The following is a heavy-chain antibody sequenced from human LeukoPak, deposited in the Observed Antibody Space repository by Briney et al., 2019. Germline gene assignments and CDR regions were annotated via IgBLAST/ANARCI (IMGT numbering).Heavy chain of an antibody. V-gene: IGHV1-46*01. CDR1: GYTFTGYY. CDR3: ARDKSSGCDY. Sequence: GASVKVSCKSSGYTFTGYYMHWVRPAPGQGLEWMGIINPSGGSTSYAQKFQGRVTMTRDTSTSTVYMELSSLRSEDTAVYYCARDKSSGCDYWGQGTLVTVSS. CDR2: INPSGGST. D-gene: IGHD6-19*01. J-gene: IGHJ4*02.